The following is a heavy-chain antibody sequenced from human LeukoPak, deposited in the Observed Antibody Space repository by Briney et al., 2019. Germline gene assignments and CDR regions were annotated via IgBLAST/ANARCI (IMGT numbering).Heavy chain of an antibody. J-gene: IGHJ4*02. CDR1: RFTFNSYA. CDR3: ARGGYDFWSGYYGSPGRLWAQKYYFDY. Sequence: GGSLRLSCAASRFTFNSYAMSWVRQAPGKGLEWVSVIGGSNGITFYVGSVKGRFTISRDNAKNSLYLQMNSLRAEDTAVYYCARGGYDFWSGYYGSPGRLWAQKYYFDYWGQGTLVTVSS. D-gene: IGHD3-3*01. CDR2: IGGSNGIT. V-gene: IGHV3-23*01.